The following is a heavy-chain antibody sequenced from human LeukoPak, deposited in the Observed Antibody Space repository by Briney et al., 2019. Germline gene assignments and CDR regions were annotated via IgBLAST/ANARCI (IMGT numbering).Heavy chain of an antibody. CDR3: ARAFYCSSTSCPSNPSYYYMDV. CDR1: GYTFTGYY. D-gene: IGHD2-2*01. Sequence: ASVKVSCKASGYTFTGYYMHWVRQAPGQGLEWMGWINPNSGGTNYAQKFQGRVTMTRDTSISTAYMELSRLRSDDTAVYYCARAFYCSSTSCPSNPSYYYMDVWGKGTTVTVSS. J-gene: IGHJ6*03. V-gene: IGHV1-2*02. CDR2: INPNSGGT.